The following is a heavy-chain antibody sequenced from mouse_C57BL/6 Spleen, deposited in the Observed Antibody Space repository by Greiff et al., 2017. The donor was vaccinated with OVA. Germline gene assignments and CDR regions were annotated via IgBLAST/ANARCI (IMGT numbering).Heavy chain of an antibody. CDR2: IWSGGST. V-gene: IGHV2-2*01. CDR1: GFSLTSYG. J-gene: IGHJ4*01. D-gene: IGHD6-1*01. CDR3: SSSAPYAMDY. Sequence: VNLVESGPGLVQPSQSLSITCTVSGFSLTSYGVHWVRQSPGKGLEWLGVIWSGGSTDYNAAFISRLSISKDNSKSQVFFKMNSLQADDTAIYYCSSSAPYAMDYWGQGTSVTVSS.